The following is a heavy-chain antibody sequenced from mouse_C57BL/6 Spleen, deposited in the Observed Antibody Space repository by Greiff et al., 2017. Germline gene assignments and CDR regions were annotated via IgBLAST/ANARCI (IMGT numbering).Heavy chain of an antibody. J-gene: IGHJ3*01. CDR3: ARGPFAY. CDR1: GYSFTGYY. CDR2: INPSTGGT. V-gene: IGHV1-42*01. Sequence: EVQLVESGPELVKPGASVTISCKASGYSFTGYYMNWVKQSPEKSLEWIGEINPSTGGTPYNQKFKAKATLTVDKSSSTAYMQLKSLTSEDSAVYYCARGPFAYWGQGTLVTVSA.